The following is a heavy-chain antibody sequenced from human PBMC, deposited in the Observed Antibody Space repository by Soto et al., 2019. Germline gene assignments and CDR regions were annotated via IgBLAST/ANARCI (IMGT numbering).Heavy chain of an antibody. CDR1: GYTFTGNY. V-gene: IGHV1-2*04. CDR3: VREGVGPTYGWFDP. D-gene: IGHD2-8*01. J-gene: IGHJ5*02. Sequence: QVQLVQSGAEVKKPGASVKVSCEATGYTFTGNYLHWVRQAPGQGLEWMGWIHPHSGATNYAQKFQGWVTMTRDTSISTAYLDLSSLKSNDTAVYYCVREGVGPTYGWFDPWGQGNLVTVSS. CDR2: IHPHSGAT.